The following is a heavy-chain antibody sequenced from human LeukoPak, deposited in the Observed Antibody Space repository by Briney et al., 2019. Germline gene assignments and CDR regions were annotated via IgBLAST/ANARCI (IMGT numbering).Heavy chain of an antibody. Sequence: PGGSLRLSCAASGFTFSSYAMSWVRQPPGKGLEWIGSIYFTGNTYYNPSLKSRVTISLDTSKNQFSQKLTAVTAADTAVYYCARPDYSNYIDAFDIWGQGTMVTVSS. D-gene: IGHD4-11*01. V-gene: IGHV4-39*01. CDR1: GFTFSSYA. CDR3: ARPDYSNYIDAFDI. J-gene: IGHJ3*02. CDR2: IYFTGNT.